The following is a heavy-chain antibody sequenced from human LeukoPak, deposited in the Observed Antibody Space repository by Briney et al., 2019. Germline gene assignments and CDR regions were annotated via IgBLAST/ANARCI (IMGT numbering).Heavy chain of an antibody. CDR1: VFTYSTYS. CDR2: ISCSSGTI. V-gene: IGHV3-48*01. D-gene: IGHD3-16*01. Sequence: GGSQRLFCAASVFTYSTYSMIWVRQAPGKALEWVSYISCSSGTIYYADSVKGRFTISRDNAKNSLYLRMNSLRAEDTAVYYCARRSEFGVLYYMDVWGKGTTVTVSS. J-gene: IGHJ6*03. CDR3: ARRSEFGVLYYMDV.